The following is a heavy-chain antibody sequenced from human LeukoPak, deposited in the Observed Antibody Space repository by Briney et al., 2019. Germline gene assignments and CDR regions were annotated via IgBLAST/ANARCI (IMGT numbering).Heavy chain of an antibody. CDR3: ARGEISSSLTSYYYYGMDV. D-gene: IGHD6-13*01. V-gene: IGHV4-59*08. CDR2: IYYSGST. Sequence: SETLSLTCTVSGGSISSYYWSWIRQPPGKGLEWIGYIYYSGSTNYNPSLKSRVAISVDTSKNQFSLKLSSVTAADTAVYYCARGEISSSLTSYYYYGMDVWGQGTRSPSP. J-gene: IGHJ6*02. CDR1: GGSISSYY.